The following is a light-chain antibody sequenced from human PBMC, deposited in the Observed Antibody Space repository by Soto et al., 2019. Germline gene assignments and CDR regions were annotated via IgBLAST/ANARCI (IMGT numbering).Light chain of an antibody. CDR1: QSIGTN. V-gene: IGKV3-20*01. CDR2: GAS. Sequence: DMVLTQSPGTLSLSLGDRATLSCRTSQSIGTNVAWYQQKPGQAPRLLISGASGRATGTPDRFSGSGSGTDFTLTISRLEPEDFAVYYCQQYGSSPLTFGGGTKVEIK. CDR3: QQYGSSPLT. J-gene: IGKJ4*01.